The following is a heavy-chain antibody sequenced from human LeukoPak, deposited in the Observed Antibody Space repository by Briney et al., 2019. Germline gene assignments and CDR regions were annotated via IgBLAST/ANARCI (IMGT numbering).Heavy chain of an antibody. V-gene: IGHV3-74*01. D-gene: IGHD3-10*01. J-gene: IGHJ6*02. CDR1: GFSFSRYW. CDR2: VDRDGSRT. CDR3: ARGSTGLYYYYGMDV. Sequence: GGSLRLSCAASGFSFSRYWMHWVRQPPGQGLVWVSRVDRDGSRTSYADSVKGRFTISRDNAKNSLYLQMNSLRAEDTALYHCARGSTGLYYYYGMDVWGQGTTVTVSS.